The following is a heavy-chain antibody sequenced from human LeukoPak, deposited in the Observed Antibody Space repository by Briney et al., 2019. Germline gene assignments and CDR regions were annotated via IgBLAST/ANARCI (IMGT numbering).Heavy chain of an antibody. J-gene: IGHJ4*02. D-gene: IGHD4-11*01. CDR2: IRYDGSNK. Sequence: GGSLRLSCAASGFTFSTYGMHWVRQAPGKGLEWVAFIRYDGSNKYYAGSVKGRFTISRDNSKNTLYLQMNSLRAEDTAVYYCAKAKSYYGNYDYWGRGTLVTVSS. V-gene: IGHV3-30*02. CDR3: AKAKSYYGNYDY. CDR1: GFTFSTYG.